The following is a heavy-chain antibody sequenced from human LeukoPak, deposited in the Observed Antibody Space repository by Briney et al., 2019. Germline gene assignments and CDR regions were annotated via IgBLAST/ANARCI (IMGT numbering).Heavy chain of an antibody. V-gene: IGHV1-18*01. CDR3: ARTPHYCSGGSCYFDVFDI. CDR2: IISYSDNP. J-gene: IGHJ3*02. CDR1: GYTFTSYY. D-gene: IGHD2-15*01. Sequence: ASVKVSCKASGYTFTSYYITWVRQVPGQGLEWIGWIISYSDNPTYARNLQGRVTMTTDTSTSTAYMELRSLRSDDTAVYYCARTPHYCSGGSCYFDVFDIWGQGTMVTASS.